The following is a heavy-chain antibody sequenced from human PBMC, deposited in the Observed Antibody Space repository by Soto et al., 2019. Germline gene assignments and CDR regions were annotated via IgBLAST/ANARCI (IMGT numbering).Heavy chain of an antibody. J-gene: IGHJ6*02. Sequence: QLQLQESGPGLVKPSETLSLTCTVSGGSISSSSYYWGWIRQPPGKGLEWIGSIFYSGSTYYNPSLNSRLTISVDTSKTQFSLKLSSVTAADTAVYYCARHLTYCSAGSCYSDFPYYGMDVWGQGTTVTVSS. V-gene: IGHV4-39*01. CDR2: IFYSGST. CDR3: ARHLTYCSAGSCYSDFPYYGMDV. D-gene: IGHD2-15*01. CDR1: GGSISSSSYY.